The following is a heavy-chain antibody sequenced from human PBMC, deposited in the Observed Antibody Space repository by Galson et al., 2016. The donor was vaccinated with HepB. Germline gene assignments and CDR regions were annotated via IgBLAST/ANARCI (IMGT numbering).Heavy chain of an antibody. D-gene: IGHD3-16*01. V-gene: IGHV3-33*01. J-gene: IGHJ4*02. Sequence: SLRLSCAASGFAFGTYGMHWVRQTPGKGLEWVAGIYHGGNDKFYGNSVKGRFTISRDNSESKVFLQMSSLRPEDTAVYYCARFPYPFSHGGAVDYWGQGTLVTVAS. CDR3: ARFPYPFSHGGAVDY. CDR2: IYHGGNDK. CDR1: GFAFGTYG.